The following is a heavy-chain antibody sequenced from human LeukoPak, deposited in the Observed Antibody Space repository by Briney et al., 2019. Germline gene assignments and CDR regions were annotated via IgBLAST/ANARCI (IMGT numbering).Heavy chain of an antibody. V-gene: IGHV1-18*01. CDR1: GYTLPSYY. Sequence: ASVKVSCTASGYTLPSYYTSWVRQAPAQAREWMDWITAYNGMINYATKRQGRVTMTTATSTSTAYMELRSLRSDDTAVYYCARAYYGSGSYRVYFDYWGEGSLVTVSS. J-gene: IGHJ4*02. CDR2: ITAYNGMI. D-gene: IGHD3-10*01. CDR3: ARAYYGSGSYRVYFDY.